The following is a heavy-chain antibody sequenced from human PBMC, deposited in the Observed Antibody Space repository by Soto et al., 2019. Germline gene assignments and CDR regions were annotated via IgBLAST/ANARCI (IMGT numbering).Heavy chain of an antibody. V-gene: IGHV4-59*08. CDR2: IYYSGST. CDR1: GGSISSYY. Sequence: SDTLSLTCSVSGGSISSYYWSWIRQPPGKGLEWIGYIYYSGSTNYNPSLKSRVTISVDTSKNQFSLKLSSVTAADTAVYYCASFSIAAAGDYYYYMDVWGKGTTVTVS. J-gene: IGHJ6*03. D-gene: IGHD6-13*01. CDR3: ASFSIAAAGDYYYYMDV.